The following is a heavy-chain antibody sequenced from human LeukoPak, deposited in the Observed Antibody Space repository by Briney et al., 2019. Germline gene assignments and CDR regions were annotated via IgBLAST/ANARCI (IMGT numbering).Heavy chain of an antibody. V-gene: IGHV3-23*01. CDR2: IAISDGKT. Sequence: PGGSLRLSCAASGFALSSTAMSWVRQAPGKGLEWVSTIAISDGKTYYADSVKGRFSISRDNSKNTLYLQMNSLRAEATAVYYCAKLGTSDDYWGQGTLVTVSS. CDR3: AKLGTSDDY. D-gene: IGHD2-2*01. CDR1: GFALSSTA. J-gene: IGHJ4*02.